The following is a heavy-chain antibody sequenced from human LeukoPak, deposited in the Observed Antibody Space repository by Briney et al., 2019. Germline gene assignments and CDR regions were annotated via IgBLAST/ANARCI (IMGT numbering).Heavy chain of an antibody. CDR3: ARGLYASSGYYYYVNDY. CDR1: GYTFTSYY. CDR2: INPSGGST. D-gene: IGHD3-22*01. Sequence: GASVKVSCKASGYTFTSYYMHWVRQAPGQGLEWMGVINPSGGSTSYAQKFQGRVTMTRDMSTSTVYMELSSLRSEDTAVYYCARGLYASSGYYYYVNDYCGQGTLVTVSS. J-gene: IGHJ4*02. V-gene: IGHV1-46*01.